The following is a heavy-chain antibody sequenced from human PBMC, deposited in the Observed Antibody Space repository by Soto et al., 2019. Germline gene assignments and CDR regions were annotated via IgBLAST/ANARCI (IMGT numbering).Heavy chain of an antibody. CDR1: GGSISSYY. V-gene: IGHV4-59*01. CDR2: IYYSGST. Sequence: SETLSLTCTVSGGSISSYYWSWIRQPPGKGLEWIGYIYYSGSTNYNPSLKSRVTISVDTSKNQFSLKLSSVTAADTAVYYCARVGHCSGGGCYSYYYYGMDVWGQGTTVTVSS. CDR3: ARVGHCSGGGCYSYYYYGMDV. J-gene: IGHJ6*02. D-gene: IGHD2-15*01.